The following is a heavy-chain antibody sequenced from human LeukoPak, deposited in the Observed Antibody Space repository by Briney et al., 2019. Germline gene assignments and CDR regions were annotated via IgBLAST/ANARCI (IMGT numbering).Heavy chain of an antibody. J-gene: IGHJ4*02. CDR1: GGSIGSSTSY. CDR3: ARLRRLNFDY. V-gene: IGHV4-39*07. CDR2: IYYSGST. D-gene: IGHD6-25*01. Sequence: SETLSLTCTVSGGSIGSSTSYWGWIRQPPGKGLEWIGSIYYSGSTYYNPSLKSRVTISVDTSKNQFSLKLSSVTAADTAVYYCARLRRLNFDYWGQGTLVTVSS.